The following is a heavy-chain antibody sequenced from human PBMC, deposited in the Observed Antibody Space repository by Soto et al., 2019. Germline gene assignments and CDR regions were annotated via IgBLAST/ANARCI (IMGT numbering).Heavy chain of an antibody. CDR2: ISGSGGST. J-gene: IGHJ3*02. Sequence: GGSLRLSCAASGFTFSSYAMSWVRQAPGKGLEWVSAISGSGGSTYYADSVKGRFTISRDNSKSTLYLQMNSLRADDTAIYYCARAVPVDFHIWGQGTMVTVSS. CDR3: ARAVPVDFHI. V-gene: IGHV3-23*01. CDR1: GFTFSSYA.